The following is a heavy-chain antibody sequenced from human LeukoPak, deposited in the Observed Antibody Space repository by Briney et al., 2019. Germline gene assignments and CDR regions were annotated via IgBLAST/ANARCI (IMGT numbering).Heavy chain of an antibody. Sequence: GGSLRLSCATSGFTFSNYSLNWVRQAPGKGLEWVSSISSSNGFKHYADSVKGRFTISRDNAKSSLYLQMNSLRAEDTAVYYCARDLREMATTGPIVDSWGQGTLVTVSS. CDR3: ARDLREMATTGPIVDS. CDR2: ISSSNGFK. J-gene: IGHJ4*02. D-gene: IGHD5-24*01. CDR1: GFTFSNYS. V-gene: IGHV3-21*01.